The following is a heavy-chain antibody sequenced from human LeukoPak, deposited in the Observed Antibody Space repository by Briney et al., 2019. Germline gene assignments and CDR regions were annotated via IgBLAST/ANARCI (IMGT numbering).Heavy chain of an antibody. CDR1: GGSFSGYY. J-gene: IGHJ6*02. V-gene: IGHV4-34*01. D-gene: IGHD2-2*01. Sequence: SETLSLTCAVYGGSFSGYYWSWIRQPPGKGLEWIGEINHSGSTNYNPSLKSRVTISVDTSKNQFSLKLSSVTAADTAVYYCARALYCSSTSCYFGMDVWGQGTTVTVSS. CDR2: INHSGST. CDR3: ARALYCSSTSCYFGMDV.